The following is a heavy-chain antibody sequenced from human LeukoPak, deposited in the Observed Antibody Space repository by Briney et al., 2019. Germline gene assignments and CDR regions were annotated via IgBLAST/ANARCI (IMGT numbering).Heavy chain of an antibody. J-gene: IGHJ5*02. V-gene: IGHV1-69*13. Sequence: SVKVSCKASGGTFSSYAISWVRQAPGQGLEWMGGSIPIFGTATYAQKFQGIGTLTADEATSTAYMELSSLRSEDTAVYYCARDVRHRYCSSTSCYRGWFDPWGQGSLVTVSS. CDR3: ARDVRHRYCSSTSCYRGWFDP. D-gene: IGHD2-2*01. CDR2: SIPIFGTA. CDR1: GGTFSSYA.